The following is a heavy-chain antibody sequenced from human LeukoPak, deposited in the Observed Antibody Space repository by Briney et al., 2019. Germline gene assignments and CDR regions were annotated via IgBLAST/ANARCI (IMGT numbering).Heavy chain of an antibody. CDR1: GYTFTDYY. CDR2: VDPEDGET. J-gene: IGHJ5*01. Sequence: ASVKVSCKVSGYTFTDYYTHWVQQAPGKGLEWMGRVDPEDGETIYAEKFQGRVTITADTSTDTAYMELSSLRSEDTAVYYCAAAGGVVAATSWFACWGQGTLVTVSS. V-gene: IGHV1-69-2*01. D-gene: IGHD2-15*01. CDR3: AAAGGVVAATSWFAC.